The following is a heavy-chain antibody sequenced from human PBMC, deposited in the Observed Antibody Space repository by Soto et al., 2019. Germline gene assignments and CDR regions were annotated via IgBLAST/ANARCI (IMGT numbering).Heavy chain of an antibody. Sequence: GSLRLSCAASGFTFSSYEMNWVRQAPGKGLEWVSYISSSGSTIYYADSVKGRFTISRDNAKNSLYLQMNSLRAEDTAVYYCARDSAHYYGSGTPDYFDYWGQGTLVTVSS. J-gene: IGHJ4*02. CDR2: ISSSGSTI. CDR3: ARDSAHYYGSGTPDYFDY. D-gene: IGHD3-10*01. CDR1: GFTFSSYE. V-gene: IGHV3-48*03.